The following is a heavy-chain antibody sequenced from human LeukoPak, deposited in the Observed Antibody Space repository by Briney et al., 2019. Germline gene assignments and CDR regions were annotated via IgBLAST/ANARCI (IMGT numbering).Heavy chain of an antibody. V-gene: IGHV3-53*01. Sequence: GGSLRLSCAASGFIVSDNYMSWVRQAPGKGLEWVSVIYSGGNTYYADSVEGRFTISRDNSKNTLYLQMNSLRAEDTAVYYCARAPKSCSSSRCYAGAVGYWGQGTLVTVSS. D-gene: IGHD2-2*01. J-gene: IGHJ4*02. CDR3: ARAPKSCSSSRCYAGAVGY. CDR2: IYSGGNT. CDR1: GFIVSDNY.